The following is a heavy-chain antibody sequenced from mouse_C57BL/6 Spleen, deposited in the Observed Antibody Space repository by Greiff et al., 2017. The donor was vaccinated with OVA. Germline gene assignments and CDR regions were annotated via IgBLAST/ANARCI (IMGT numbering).Heavy chain of an antibody. V-gene: IGHV1-82*01. J-gene: IGHJ3*01. Sequence: VQLQQSGPELVKPGASVKISCKASGYAFSSSWMNWVKQRPGKGLEWIGRIYPGDGDTNYNGKFKGKATLTADKSSSTAYMQLSSLTSEDSAVYCCARWDGSSYGEAWFAYWGQGTLVTVSA. D-gene: IGHD1-1*01. CDR1: GYAFSSSW. CDR2: IYPGDGDT. CDR3: ARWDGSSYGEAWFAY.